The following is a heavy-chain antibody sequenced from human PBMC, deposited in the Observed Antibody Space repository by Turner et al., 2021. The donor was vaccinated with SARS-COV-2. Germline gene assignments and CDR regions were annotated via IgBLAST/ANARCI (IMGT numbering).Heavy chain of an antibody. J-gene: IGHJ6*02. V-gene: IGHV4-39*01. D-gene: IGHD3-3*01. CDR3: ACSSVDCWSGAYYGLDV. CDR1: GGPISSSSYY. Sequence: LQLQVSLLGRVQPSVTLSVTCTVVGGPISSSSYYWGAIRQPPGKGLEWSGSLYYSGSTYYNPSLKDRVNIPVDTSKNQFTLKLSSVTATDRAVYYGACSSVDCWSGAYYGLDVWGQGTTVTVSS. CDR2: LYYSGST.